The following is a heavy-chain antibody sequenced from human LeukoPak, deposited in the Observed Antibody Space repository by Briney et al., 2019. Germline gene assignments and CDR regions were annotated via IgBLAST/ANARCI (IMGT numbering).Heavy chain of an antibody. CDR3: ARARNDYDSSGFSALDL. J-gene: IGHJ5*02. D-gene: IGHD3-22*01. V-gene: IGHV3-33*01. CDR1: GFTFSSYV. CDR2: IWYDGSNK. Sequence: PGKSLRLSCAASGFTFSSYVMHWVRQAPGKGLEWVAVIWYDGSNKYCADSVKGRFTISRDNSKNTLYLQVNSLRAEDTAVYYCARARNDYDSSGFSALDLWGQGTLVTVSS.